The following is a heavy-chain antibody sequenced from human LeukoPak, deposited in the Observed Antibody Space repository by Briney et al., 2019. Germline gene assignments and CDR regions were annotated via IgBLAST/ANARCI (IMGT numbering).Heavy chain of an antibody. CDR2: INWNGGST. Sequence: GGSLRLSCAASVFTYDDYGMSWVRQASGKGLEWVSGINWNGGSTGYADSVRGRFTISRDNAKNSLYLQMSSLRAEDTAVYYCARALNLRTRGGVFHWGQGTLVTVSS. CDR3: ARALNLRTRGGVFH. D-gene: IGHD2-21*01. V-gene: IGHV3-20*04. J-gene: IGHJ4*02. CDR1: VFTYDDYG.